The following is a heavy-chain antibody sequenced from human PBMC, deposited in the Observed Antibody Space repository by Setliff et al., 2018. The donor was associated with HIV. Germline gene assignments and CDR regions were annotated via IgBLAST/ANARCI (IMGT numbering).Heavy chain of an antibody. J-gene: IGHJ6*03. CDR2: IYYSGGT. Sequence: PSETLSLTCTVSGGSISSGGYYWSWIRQHPGKGLERIGYIYYSGGTYYNPSLKSRVTISVDTSKNQFSLKLSSVTAADTAVYYCARVPTNPDFYYYYMDVWGKGTTVTVSS. V-gene: IGHV4-31*03. CDR3: ARVPTNPDFYYYYMDV. CDR1: GGSISSGGYY.